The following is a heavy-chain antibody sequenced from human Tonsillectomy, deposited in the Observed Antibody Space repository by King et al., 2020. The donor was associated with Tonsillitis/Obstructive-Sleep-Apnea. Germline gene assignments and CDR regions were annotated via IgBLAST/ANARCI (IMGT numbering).Heavy chain of an antibody. CDR2: IYYSGST. J-gene: IGHJ4*02. CDR3: ARVFYCGGDCYDYYFYY. D-gene: IGHD2-21*02. Sequence: QLQESGPGLVKPSETLSLTCTVSGGSISSYYWSWIRQPPGKGLEWIGYIYYSGSTNYNPSLKSRVTISVDTSKNQFSLKLSSVTAADTAVYYCARVFYCGGDCYDYYFYYWGQGTLVTVSS. V-gene: IGHV4-59*01. CDR1: GGSISSYY.